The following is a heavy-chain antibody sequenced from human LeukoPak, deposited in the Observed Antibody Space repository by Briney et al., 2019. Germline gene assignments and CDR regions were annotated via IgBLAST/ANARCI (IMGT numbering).Heavy chain of an antibody. CDR2: IYYSGST. Sequence: PSETLSLTCTVSGGSISSYYWSWIRQPPGKGLEWIGYIYYSGSTNYNPSLKSRVTISVDTSKNQFSLKLSSVTAADTAVYYCARVLREPYPYYGFWSGYYRGFDPWGQGTLVTVSS. V-gene: IGHV4-59*12. CDR1: GGSISSYY. J-gene: IGHJ5*02. CDR3: ARVLREPYPYYGFWSGYYRGFDP. D-gene: IGHD3-3*01.